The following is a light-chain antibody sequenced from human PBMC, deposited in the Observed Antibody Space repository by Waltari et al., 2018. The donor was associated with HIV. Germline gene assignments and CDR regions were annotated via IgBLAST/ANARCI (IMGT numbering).Light chain of an antibody. J-gene: IGLJ3*02. CDR2: SNK. Sequence: QSVLTQPPSASGTPGQRVTISCSGSSSNIGSDFVYGYQQLPGPAPKLLIYSNKHRPSGVPDRFSGSKSGTSASLAISGLRSEDEADYYCTTWDSSVTAWVFGGGTKLTVL. CDR1: SSNIGSDF. CDR3: TTWDSSVTAWV. V-gene: IGLV1-47*02.